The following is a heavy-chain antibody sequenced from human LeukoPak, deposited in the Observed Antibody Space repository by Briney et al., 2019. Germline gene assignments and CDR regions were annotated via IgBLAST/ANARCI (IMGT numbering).Heavy chain of an antibody. D-gene: IGHD3-9*01. V-gene: IGHV4-59*01. J-gene: IGHJ5*02. CDR1: GGSISSYY. CDR3: ARGIRYFDWLLRGPHWFDP. Sequence: SETLSLTCTVSGGSISSYYWSWIRQPPGKGLEWIGYIYYSGSTNYNPSLKSRVTISVDTSKNQFSLKLSSVTAADTAVYYCARGIRYFDWLLRGPHWFDPWGQGTLVTVSS. CDR2: IYYSGST.